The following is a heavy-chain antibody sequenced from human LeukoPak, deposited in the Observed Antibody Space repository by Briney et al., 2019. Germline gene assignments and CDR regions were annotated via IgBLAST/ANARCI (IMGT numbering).Heavy chain of an antibody. CDR3: VGFRATAGLY. D-gene: IGHD6-13*01. V-gene: IGHV3-64D*06. CDR2: ITSNGGSA. CDR1: GFTFSSYA. Sequence: VGSLRLSCSASGFTFSSYAMYWVRQAPGKGLEYVSAITSNGGSAYYADSVKGRFTISRDNSRNTLYLQMSSLRADDTAVYYCVGFRATAGLYWGQGTLVTVSS. J-gene: IGHJ4*02.